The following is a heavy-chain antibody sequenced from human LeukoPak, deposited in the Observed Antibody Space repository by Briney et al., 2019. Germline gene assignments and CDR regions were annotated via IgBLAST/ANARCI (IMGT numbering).Heavy chain of an antibody. CDR3: ARDYYGSGSFFDP. Sequence: GASVKASCKASGYTFTGYYMHWVRQAPGQGLEWMGWINPNSGGTNYAQKFQGRVTMTRDTSISTAYMELSRLRSDDTAVYYCARDYYGSGSFFDPWGQGTLVTVSS. CDR2: INPNSGGT. V-gene: IGHV1-2*02. CDR1: GYTFTGYY. D-gene: IGHD3-10*01. J-gene: IGHJ5*02.